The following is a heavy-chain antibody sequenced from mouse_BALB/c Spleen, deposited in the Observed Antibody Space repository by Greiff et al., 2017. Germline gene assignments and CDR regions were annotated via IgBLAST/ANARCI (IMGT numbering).Heavy chain of an antibody. CDR2: ISSGSSTI. J-gene: IGHJ4*01. V-gene: IGHV5-17*02. CDR1: GFTFCSFG. CDR3: ARNYYGNFYYAMDY. D-gene: IGHD2-1*01. Sequence: EVKLVESGGGLVQPGGSRKLSCAASGFTFCSFGMHWVRQAPEKGLEWVAYISSGSSTIYYADTVKGRFTISRDNPKNTLFLQMTSLRSEDTAMYYCARNYYGNFYYAMDYWGQGTSVTVSS.